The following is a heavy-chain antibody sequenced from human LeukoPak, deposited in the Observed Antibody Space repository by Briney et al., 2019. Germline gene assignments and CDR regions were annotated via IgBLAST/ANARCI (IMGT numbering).Heavy chain of an antibody. V-gene: IGHV4-59*08. J-gene: IGHJ4*02. CDR2: IYYSGTP. D-gene: IGHD3-22*01. CDR1: GGSISTYS. CDR3: ARLDSSGYYVDY. Sequence: SETLSLTCTVSGGSISTYSWSWIRQPPGKGLEWIGYIYYSGTPNYNSSLKSRVTISVDASKNQFSLKLSSVTAADTAVYYCARLDSSGYYVDYWGQGTLVTVSS.